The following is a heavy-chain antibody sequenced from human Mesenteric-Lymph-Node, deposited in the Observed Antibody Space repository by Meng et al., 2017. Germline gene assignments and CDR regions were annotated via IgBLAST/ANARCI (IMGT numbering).Heavy chain of an antibody. J-gene: IGHJ4*02. V-gene: IGHV1-69*01. CDR1: GGSFSSYD. Sequence: QVQLWQSGSELKKPGSSVKVSCKASGGSFSSYDISWVRQAPGQGLEWMGGIIPIFGTANYAQRFQGRVTMTADASTNTACMELSGLRSEDTAVYYCAKTDIGDGYYFDYWGQGTLVTVSS. D-gene: IGHD1-1*01. CDR3: AKTDIGDGYYFDY. CDR2: IIPIFGTA.